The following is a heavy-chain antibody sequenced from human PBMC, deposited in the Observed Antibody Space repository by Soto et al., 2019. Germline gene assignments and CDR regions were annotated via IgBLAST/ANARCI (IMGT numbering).Heavy chain of an antibody. J-gene: IGHJ4*02. CDR3: ARGEIQWPIDY. Sequence: PSETLSLTCAVSGYSISSSNWWGWVRQPPGKGLEWIGYIYYSGTTYYNPSLKSRVTMSVDTSKNQFSLKLTSVTAVDTAVYYCARGEIQWPIDYWGQGTLVTVSS. D-gene: IGHD1-26*01. CDR1: GYSISSSNW. V-gene: IGHV4-28*03. CDR2: IYYSGTT.